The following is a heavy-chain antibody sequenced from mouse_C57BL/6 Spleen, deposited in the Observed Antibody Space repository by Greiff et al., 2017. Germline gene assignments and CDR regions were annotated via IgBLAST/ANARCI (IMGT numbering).Heavy chain of an antibody. CDR3: ARTYDYDGGRSYFDY. CDR2: IDPNSGGT. J-gene: IGHJ2*01. D-gene: IGHD2-4*01. V-gene: IGHV1-72*01. CDR1: GYTFTSYW. Sequence: QVQLQQPGAELVKPGASVKLSCKASGYTFTSYWMHWVKQRPGRGLEWIGRIDPNSGGTKYNEKFKSKATLTVDKPSSTAYMQLSSLTSEESAVYYCARTYDYDGGRSYFDYWGQGTTLTVSS.